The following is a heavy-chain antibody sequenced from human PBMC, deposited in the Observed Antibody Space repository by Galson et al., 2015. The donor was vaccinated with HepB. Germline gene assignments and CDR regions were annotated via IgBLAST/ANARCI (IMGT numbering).Heavy chain of an antibody. Sequence: SVKVSCKASGYTFTGYYMHWVRQAPGQGLEWMGWINPNSGGTNYAQKFQGWVTMTRDTSISTAYMELSRLRSDDTAVYYCARGEVLRYFDWGSEYYFDYWGQGTLVTVSS. CDR1: GYTFTGYY. CDR2: INPNSGGT. D-gene: IGHD3-9*01. J-gene: IGHJ4*02. CDR3: ARGEVLRYFDWGSEYYFDY. V-gene: IGHV1-2*04.